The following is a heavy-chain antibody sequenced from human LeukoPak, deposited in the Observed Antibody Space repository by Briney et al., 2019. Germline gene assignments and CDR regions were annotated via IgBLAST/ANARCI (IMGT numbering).Heavy chain of an antibody. CDR1: GFTVSSNY. CDR3: VTGGHYSGS. D-gene: IGHD3-3*01. CDR2: IKPDGSEE. J-gene: IGHJ5*02. Sequence: GGSLRLSCAASGFTVSSNYMSWVRQAPGKGLEWVANIKPDGSEENYVDSVKGRFTISRDNAKNSLYLQMSSLRAEDTAVYYCVTGGHYSGSWGQGSLVTVSS. V-gene: IGHV3-7*01.